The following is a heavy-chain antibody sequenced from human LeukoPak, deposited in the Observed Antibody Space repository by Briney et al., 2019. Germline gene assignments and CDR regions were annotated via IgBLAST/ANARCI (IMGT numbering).Heavy chain of an antibody. CDR2: ISSGSGYI. V-gene: IGHV3-21*01. J-gene: IGHJ4*02. CDR1: GFTFSTYP. Sequence: GGSLRLSCAASGFTFSTYPMNWARQAPGKGLEWVSSISSGSGYIYYADSVKGRFTISRDNAKNSLYLQMNILRAEDTAVYYCARGYGDYGKYYFDSWGQGTLVTVSS. D-gene: IGHD4-17*01. CDR3: ARGYGDYGKYYFDS.